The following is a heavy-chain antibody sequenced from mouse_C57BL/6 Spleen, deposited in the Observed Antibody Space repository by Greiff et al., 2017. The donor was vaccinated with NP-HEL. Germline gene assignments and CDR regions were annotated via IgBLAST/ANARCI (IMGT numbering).Heavy chain of an antibody. CDR2: IYPGRGSP. D-gene: IGHD1-1*01. CDR3: AREMDIYYGCSYFDY. V-gene: IGHV1-55*01. J-gene: IGHJ2*01. Sequence: VQLQQPGAELVKPGASVKMSCKASGYTFTIYWITCVKHRPGPFLSFLCAIYPGRGSPHYNALFSSPATLTVDTSSSTAYMQLSSLTSEDSAVYYCAREMDIYYGCSYFDYWGQGTTLTVSS. CDR1: GYTFTIYW.